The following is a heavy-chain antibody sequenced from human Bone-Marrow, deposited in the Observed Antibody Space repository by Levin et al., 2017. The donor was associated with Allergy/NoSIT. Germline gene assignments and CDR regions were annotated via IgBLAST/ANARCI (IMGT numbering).Heavy chain of an antibody. D-gene: IGHD2-15*01. Sequence: QAGGSLRLSCAASGFTFSDYGIHWVRQAPGKGLEWVAIISYDGSNKYYADSVKGRFTISRDNSKNTLYLQMNSLRVEDTAAYYCAKAGGYCSGGNCYSNYWGQGTLVTVSS. V-gene: IGHV3-30*18. J-gene: IGHJ4*02. CDR1: GFTFSDYG. CDR2: ISYDGSNK. CDR3: AKAGGYCSGGNCYSNY.